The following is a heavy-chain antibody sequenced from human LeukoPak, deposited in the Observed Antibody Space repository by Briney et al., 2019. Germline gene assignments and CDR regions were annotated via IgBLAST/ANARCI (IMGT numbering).Heavy chain of an antibody. V-gene: IGHV4-38-2*02. D-gene: IGHD1-1*01. CDR3: AKISSWNDGYYYYYYMDV. Sequence: SETLSLTCTVSGYSISSGYYWGWIRQPPGKGLEWIGSIYYSGSTYYNPSLKSRVTISVDTSKNQFSLKLSSVTAADTAVYYCAKISSWNDGYYYYYYMDVWGKGTTVTISS. J-gene: IGHJ6*03. CDR2: IYYSGST. CDR1: GYSISSGYY.